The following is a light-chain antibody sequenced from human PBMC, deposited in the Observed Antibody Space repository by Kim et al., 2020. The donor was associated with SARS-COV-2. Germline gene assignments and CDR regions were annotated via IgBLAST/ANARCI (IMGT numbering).Light chain of an antibody. CDR2: GTS. Sequence: PGERATLSCRASQSVSSSSLAWYQQKPGQAPRLLIYGTSTRATGIPDRFSGSGSGTYFTLTISRLEPEDFAVYFCQQYGSSPTFGGGTKVDI. CDR3: QQYGSSPT. CDR1: QSVSSSS. J-gene: IGKJ4*01. V-gene: IGKV3-20*01.